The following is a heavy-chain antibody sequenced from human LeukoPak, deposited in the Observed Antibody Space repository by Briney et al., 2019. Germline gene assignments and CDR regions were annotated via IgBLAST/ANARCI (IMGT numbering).Heavy chain of an antibody. D-gene: IGHD3-22*01. CDR2: IYYSGST. Sequence: SETLSLTCTVSGGSISSGDYYWSWIRQPPGKGREWIGYIYYSGSTYYNPSLKSRVTISVDTSKNQFSLKLSSVTAADTAVYYCARDSGLDSFDYWGQGTLVTVSS. V-gene: IGHV4-30-4*08. J-gene: IGHJ4*02. CDR1: GGSISSGDYY. CDR3: ARDSGLDSFDY.